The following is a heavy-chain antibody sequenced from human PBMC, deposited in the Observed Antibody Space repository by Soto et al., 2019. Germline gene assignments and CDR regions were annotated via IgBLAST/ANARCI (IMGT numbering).Heavy chain of an antibody. Sequence: GGSLSLSCAASGFTFSSYSMSWVRQAPGKGLEWVSAFSGSSVSTYYADSVKGRFTISRDNSKNTLYLQMNSLRAEDTAVFYCANAPTIAVARLQHWGQGTLVTVSS. D-gene: IGHD6-19*01. J-gene: IGHJ1*01. CDR2: FSGSSVST. CDR1: GFTFSSYS. V-gene: IGHV3-23*01. CDR3: ANAPTIAVARLQH.